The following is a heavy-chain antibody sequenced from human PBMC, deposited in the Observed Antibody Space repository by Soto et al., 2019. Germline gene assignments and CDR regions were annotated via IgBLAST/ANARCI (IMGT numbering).Heavy chain of an antibody. CDR2: ISAYNGNT. V-gene: IGHV1-18*01. Sequence: ASVKVYCKAAGYTFTSYGISWVRQAPGQGLEWMGWISAYNGNTNYAQKLQGRVTMTTDTSTSTAYMELRSLRSDDTAVYYCARDFGPDTAMVTVDYWGQGTLVTVSS. J-gene: IGHJ4*02. CDR1: GYTFTSYG. D-gene: IGHD5-18*01. CDR3: ARDFGPDTAMVTVDY.